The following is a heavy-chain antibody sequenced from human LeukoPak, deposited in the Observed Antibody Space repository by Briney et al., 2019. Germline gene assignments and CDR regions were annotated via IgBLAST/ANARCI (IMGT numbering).Heavy chain of an antibody. J-gene: IGHJ4*02. CDR1: GGSISGALYS. CDR3: ASAFRVGPTRGLFDY. Sequence: SETLSLTCSVSGGSISGALYSRVWIRQTPGKVLEWIGTIYDSGTTCYNPSLQSRVSISVDTSNNQFSLNLNFVTAADTAVYYCASAFRVGPTRGLFDYWGQGTLVPVSS. D-gene: IGHD1-26*01. CDR2: IYDSGTT. V-gene: IGHV4-39*01.